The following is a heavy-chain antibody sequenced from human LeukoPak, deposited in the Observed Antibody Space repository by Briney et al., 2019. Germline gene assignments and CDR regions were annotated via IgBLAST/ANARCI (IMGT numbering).Heavy chain of an antibody. V-gene: IGHV4-34*01. J-gene: IGHJ4*02. D-gene: IGHD3-3*01. CDR2: INHSGST. CDR1: GGSFSGYY. CDR3: ARGGTIFGVVNALFGN. Sequence: SETLSLTCAVYGGSFSGYYWSWIRQPPGKGLEWIGEINHSGSTNYNPSLKSRVTISVDTSKNQFSLMLSSVTAADTAVYYCARGGTIFGVVNALFGNWGQGTLVTVSS.